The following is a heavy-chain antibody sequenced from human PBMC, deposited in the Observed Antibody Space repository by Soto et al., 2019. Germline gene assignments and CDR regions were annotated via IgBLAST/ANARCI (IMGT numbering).Heavy chain of an antibody. V-gene: IGHV1-58*02. Sequence: QMQLVQSGPEVKKPGTSVKVSCKASGFTFTSSAMQWVRQARGQRLEWIGWIVVGSGNTNYAQKFQERVTITRDMSTSTAYMELSSLRSEDTAVYYYAAGKGVYYGSGSYYRPYYYYMDVWGKGTTVTVSS. J-gene: IGHJ6*03. CDR1: GFTFTSSA. CDR2: IVVGSGNT. D-gene: IGHD3-10*01. CDR3: AAGKGVYYGSGSYYRPYYYYMDV.